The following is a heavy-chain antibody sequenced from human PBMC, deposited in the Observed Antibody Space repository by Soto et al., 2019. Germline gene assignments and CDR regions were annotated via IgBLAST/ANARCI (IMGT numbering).Heavy chain of an antibody. CDR2: IRGFSPYT. J-gene: IGHJ6*02. CDR1: GFTFRTYT. D-gene: IGHD3-10*01. CDR3: ARDRGYDAHDYYYNAMDA. V-gene: IGHV3-21*01. Sequence: EVQLVESGGGLVKPGGSLRLSCRSSGFTFRTYTMNWVRQAPGKGLEWVSGIRGFSPYTFYAESVRGRFTISRDNAKNSLFLQMDSLRAEDTAVYYCARDRGYDAHDYYYNAMDAWGQGTTVTVSS.